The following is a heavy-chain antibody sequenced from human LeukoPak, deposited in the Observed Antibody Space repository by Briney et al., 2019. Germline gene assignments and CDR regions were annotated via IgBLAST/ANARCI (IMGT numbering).Heavy chain of an antibody. Sequence: GGSLRLSCAASAFTFSSYGMHWVRQAPGKGLEWVTFIRYDGSNKYYADSVKGRFTISRDNSKSTLYLQLNSLRAEDTAVYYCAKDLSSSGSYSSVDYWGQGTLVTVSS. CDR1: AFTFSSYG. D-gene: IGHD1-26*01. J-gene: IGHJ4*02. CDR3: AKDLSSSGSYSSVDY. V-gene: IGHV3-30*02. CDR2: IRYDGSNK.